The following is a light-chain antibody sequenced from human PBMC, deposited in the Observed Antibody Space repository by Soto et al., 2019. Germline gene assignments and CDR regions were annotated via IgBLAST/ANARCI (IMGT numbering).Light chain of an antibody. Sequence: EIVLTQSPATLSLSPGERATLSCRASQSVSSYLAWYQQKPGQAPRLLIYDASNRATGIPARFXGSGSGTXXXXXXXXXEPEDFAXYYCQQRSNXPSTFGGGTKVEIK. CDR3: QQRSNXPST. V-gene: IGKV3-11*01. CDR2: DAS. J-gene: IGKJ4*01. CDR1: QSVSSY.